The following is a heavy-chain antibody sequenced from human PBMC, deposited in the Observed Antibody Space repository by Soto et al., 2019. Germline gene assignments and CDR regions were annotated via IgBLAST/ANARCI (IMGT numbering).Heavy chain of an antibody. J-gene: IGHJ4*02. CDR1: GGTFSSYA. V-gene: IGHV1-69*13. Sequence: SVKVSCKASGGTFSSYAISWVRQAPGQGLEWMGGIIPIFGTANYAQKFQGRVTITADESTRTAYMELSSLRSEDTAVYYCARVTVAGPQLAYYFDYWGQGTLVTVS. D-gene: IGHD6-19*01. CDR2: IIPIFGTA. CDR3: ARVTVAGPQLAYYFDY.